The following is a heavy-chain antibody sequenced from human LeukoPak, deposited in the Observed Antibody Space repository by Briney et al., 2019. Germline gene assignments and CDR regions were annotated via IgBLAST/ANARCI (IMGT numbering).Heavy chain of an antibody. Sequence: SVKVSCKASGGTFSSYAISWVRQAPGQGLEWMGRIIPILGIANYAQKFQGRVTITADKSTSTAYMELSSLRSEDTAVYYCARDGLELHVSNWFDPWGQGTLVTVSS. CDR3: ARDGLELHVSNWFDP. V-gene: IGHV1-69*04. CDR2: IIPILGIA. J-gene: IGHJ5*02. CDR1: GGTFSSYA. D-gene: IGHD1-7*01.